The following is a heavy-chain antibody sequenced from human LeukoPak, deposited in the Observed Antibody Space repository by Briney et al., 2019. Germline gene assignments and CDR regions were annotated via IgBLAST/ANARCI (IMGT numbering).Heavy chain of an antibody. J-gene: IGHJ5*02. CDR3: ARERSDFGDYRHNCFDH. CDR1: GYTFTGYY. CDR2: INPNNGVT. Sequence: ASVKVSCKASGYTFTGYYMHWVRQAPGQGLEWMGWINPNNGVTKYAQKFQGRVTMTRDTSVTTAYMDLSRLRSDDTAVYYCARERSDFGDYRHNCFDHWGQGTLVTVSS. V-gene: IGHV1-2*02. D-gene: IGHD4-17*01.